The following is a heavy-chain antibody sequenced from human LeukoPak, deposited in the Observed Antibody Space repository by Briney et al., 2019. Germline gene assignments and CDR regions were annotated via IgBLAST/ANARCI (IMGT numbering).Heavy chain of an antibody. V-gene: IGHV3-7*01. CDR2: IKQDGSEK. Sequence: GGSLRLSCAASGFTFSSYWMSWVRQAPGKGLEWVANIKQDGSEKYYVDSVKGRFTISRDNAKNSLYLQMNSLKAEDTAVYYCARAGPHDAFDIWGQGTMVTVSS. CDR1: GFTFSSYW. CDR3: ARAGPHDAFDI. J-gene: IGHJ3*02.